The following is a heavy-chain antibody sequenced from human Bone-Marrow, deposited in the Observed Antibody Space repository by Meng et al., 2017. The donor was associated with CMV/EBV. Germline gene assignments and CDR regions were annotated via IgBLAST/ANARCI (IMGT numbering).Heavy chain of an antibody. V-gene: IGHV3-53*01. J-gene: IGHJ4*02. Sequence: GGSLRLSCAASGFTVSSNYMSWVRQAPGKGLEWVSVIYSGGSTYYADSVKGRFTISRDNSKNTLYLQMNSLRAEDTAVYYCASLRYGSGSHSPYYFDYWGQGTLVTVSS. D-gene: IGHD3-10*01. CDR2: IYSGGST. CDR1: GFTVSSNY. CDR3: ASLRYGSGSHSPYYFDY.